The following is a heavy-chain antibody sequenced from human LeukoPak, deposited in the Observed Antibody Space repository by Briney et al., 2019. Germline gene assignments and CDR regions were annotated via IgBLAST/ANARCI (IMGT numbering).Heavy chain of an antibody. CDR2: ISYSGTP. V-gene: IGHV4-34*01. CDR1: GDSFSGFY. CDR3: VRGNVKHHHSVADEYYYYMDV. J-gene: IGHJ6*03. D-gene: IGHD6-19*01. Sequence: SETLSLTCAVYGDSFSGFYWTWVRQAPGKGLEWIGEISYSGTPRYNPSLNSRITVTLDTSKKQISLNLSPVTAADTAVYYCVRGNVKHHHSVADEYYYYMDVWGKGTAVIVSS.